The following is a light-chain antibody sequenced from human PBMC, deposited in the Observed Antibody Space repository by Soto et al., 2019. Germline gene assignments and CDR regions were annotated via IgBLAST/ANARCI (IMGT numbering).Light chain of an antibody. CDR1: QSLVHSDGNTY. J-gene: IGKJ1*01. V-gene: IGKV2-24*01. CDR3: MQATQFPGT. CDR2: KIS. Sequence: DIVMTQTPLSSPVTLGQPASISCRSSQSLVHSDGNTYLSWLQQRPGQPPRLLIYKISNQFSGVPDRISGSGAGTDFTLKISRVEAEDVGVYYCMQATQFPGTFGQGTKVEIK.